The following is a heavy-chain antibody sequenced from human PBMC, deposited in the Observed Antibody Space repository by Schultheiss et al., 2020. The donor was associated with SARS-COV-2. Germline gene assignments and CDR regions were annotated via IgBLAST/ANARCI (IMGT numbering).Heavy chain of an antibody. CDR2: ISSNGGST. D-gene: IGHD5-18*01. V-gene: IGHV3-64*04. CDR3: GAPEIQLWRDY. Sequence: GGSLRLSCSASGFTFSSYAMHWVRQAPGKGLEYVSAISSNGGSTYYADSVKGRFTISRDNAKNSVSLQMSSLRAEDTAVYYCGAPEIQLWRDYWGQGTLVTVSS. J-gene: IGHJ4*02. CDR1: GFTFSSYA.